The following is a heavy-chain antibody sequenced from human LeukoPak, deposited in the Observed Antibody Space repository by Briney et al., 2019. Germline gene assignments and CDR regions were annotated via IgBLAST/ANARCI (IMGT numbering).Heavy chain of an antibody. D-gene: IGHD2/OR15-2a*01. CDR1: GFTVSSNY. CDR2: ISSDGSST. Sequence: GGSLRLSCAASGFTVSSNYMSWVRQAPGKGLVWVSRISSDGSSTNYADSVKGRFTISRDNAKNTLYLQMNSLRAEDTAVYYCAKNGNTFDIWGQGTTVTVSS. V-gene: IGHV3-74*01. J-gene: IGHJ3*02. CDR3: AKNGNTFDI.